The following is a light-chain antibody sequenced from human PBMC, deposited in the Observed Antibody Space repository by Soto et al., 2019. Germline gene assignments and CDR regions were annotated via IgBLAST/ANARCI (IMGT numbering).Light chain of an antibody. CDR2: DAS. V-gene: IGKV1-5*01. Sequence: DIQMTQSPSSLSASVGDRVTITCRASQSISIWLAGYQQKPGKAPKVLIYDASSLESGVPSRFSGSGSGTDFTLTISSLQPEDVATYYCQKYNRVPLTFGGGTKVDIK. CDR1: QSISIW. CDR3: QKYNRVPLT. J-gene: IGKJ4*01.